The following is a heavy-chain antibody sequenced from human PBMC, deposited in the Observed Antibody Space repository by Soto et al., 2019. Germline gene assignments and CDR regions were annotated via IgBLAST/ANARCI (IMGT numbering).Heavy chain of an antibody. J-gene: IGHJ4*02. V-gene: IGHV4-31*03. CDR3: ARASGVVVTATTLDY. Sequence: KSSETLSLTCTVSGGSISSGGYYWSWIRQHPGKGLEWIGYIYYSGSTYYNPSLKSRVTISVDTSKNQFSLKLSSVTAADTAVYYCARASGVVVTATTLDYWGQGTLVTVSS. D-gene: IGHD2-21*02. CDR2: IYYSGST. CDR1: GGSISSGGYY.